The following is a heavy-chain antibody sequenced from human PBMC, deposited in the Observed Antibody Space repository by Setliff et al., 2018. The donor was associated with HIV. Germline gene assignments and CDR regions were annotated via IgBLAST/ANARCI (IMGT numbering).Heavy chain of an antibody. CDR2: INAANGKT. J-gene: IGHJ4*02. CDR3: ARGVIRGVISQGGLDY. Sequence: ASVKVSCKASGFPFTTYAVHWVRQAPGQRPEWMGWINAANGKTRYPQMFEAIVTITMDTGASTAYMELNSLRSEDSAVYYCARGVIRGVISQGGLDYWGPGTLVTVS. V-gene: IGHV1-3*01. D-gene: IGHD3-10*01. CDR1: GFPFTTYA.